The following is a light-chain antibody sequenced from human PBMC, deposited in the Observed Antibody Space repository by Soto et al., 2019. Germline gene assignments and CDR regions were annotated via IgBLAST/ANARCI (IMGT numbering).Light chain of an antibody. CDR2: KAS. CDR3: QQYNSYVYT. J-gene: IGKJ2*01. V-gene: IGKV1-5*03. CDR1: QSISSW. Sequence: DIPMTQSPSTLSASVGDRVTITCRASQSISSWLAWYQQKPGKAPKLLIYKASSLESGVPSRFSGSGSGTEFTLTISSLQPDGFATYYCQQYNSYVYTFGQGTKLEIK.